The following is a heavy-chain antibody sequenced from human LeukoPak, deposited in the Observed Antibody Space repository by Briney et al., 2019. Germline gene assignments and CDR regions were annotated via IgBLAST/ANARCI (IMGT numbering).Heavy chain of an antibody. CDR2: INHSGST. V-gene: IGHV4-34*01. Sequence: SETLSLTCTVSGGSISSHYWSWIRQPPGKGLEWIGEINHSGSTIYNPSLKSRVTFSVDTSKNQFSLKLSSVTAADTAVYFCARGRKDWGQGTLVTVSS. CDR1: GGSISSHY. J-gene: IGHJ4*02. CDR3: ARGRKD.